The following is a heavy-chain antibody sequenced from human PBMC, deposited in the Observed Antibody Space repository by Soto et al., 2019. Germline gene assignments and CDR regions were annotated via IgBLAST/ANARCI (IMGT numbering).Heavy chain of an antibody. CDR2: IYHSGST. V-gene: IGHV4-4*02. Sequence: PSETLSLTCAVSSGSISSSNWWSWVRQPPGKGLEWIGEIYHSGSTNYNPSLKSRVTISVDKSKNQFSPKLSSVTAADTAVYYCARGRADYDILTGSNWFDSWGQGTLVTVSS. CDR3: ARGRADYDILTGSNWFDS. J-gene: IGHJ5*01. D-gene: IGHD3-9*01. CDR1: SGSISSSNW.